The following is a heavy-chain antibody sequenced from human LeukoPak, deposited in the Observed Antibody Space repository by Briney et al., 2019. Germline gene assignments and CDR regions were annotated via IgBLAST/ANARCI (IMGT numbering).Heavy chain of an antibody. CDR1: GFTVSINF. CDR3: ARPSSLDGSGRYYIDY. J-gene: IGHJ4*02. V-gene: IGHV3-66*01. Sequence: PGGSLRLSCAVSGFTVSINFMNWVRQAPGKGLEWVSVTHSDGTTYFADSVQGRFTISRDNSKNTLYLQMNSLRDEDTAVYYCARPSSLDGSGRYYIDYWGQGPLVTVSS. CDR2: THSDGTT. D-gene: IGHD3-10*01.